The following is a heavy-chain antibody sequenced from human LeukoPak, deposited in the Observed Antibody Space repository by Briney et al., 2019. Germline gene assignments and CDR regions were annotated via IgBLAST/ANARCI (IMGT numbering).Heavy chain of an antibody. CDR1: GFTFGRHC. CDR2: ISYEGSNK. CDR3: AKDLRVVGATTLDY. D-gene: IGHD1-26*01. Sequence: GRSLRPFCAASGFTFGRHCIHWGRQAPRRGLEWGAVISYEGSNKYYADSVKGRFTISRDNSKNTLYLQMNSLRAEDTAVYYCAKDLRVVGATTLDYWGQGTLVTVSS. V-gene: IGHV3-30*18. J-gene: IGHJ4*02.